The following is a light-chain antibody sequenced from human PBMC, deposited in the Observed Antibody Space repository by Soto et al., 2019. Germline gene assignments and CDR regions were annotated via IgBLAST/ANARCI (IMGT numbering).Light chain of an antibody. V-gene: IGKV1-27*01. CDR2: SAS. Sequence: DIQMTQSPSSLSASVGDSVTITCRASQGINNYLAWYQQKPGKVPVLLIYSASTLKPGITSRFSGSGAGTDFTLTISSLQPEDFATYYCQKYDSAPRTFGQGTKVDIK. J-gene: IGKJ1*01. CDR1: QGINNY. CDR3: QKYDSAPRT.